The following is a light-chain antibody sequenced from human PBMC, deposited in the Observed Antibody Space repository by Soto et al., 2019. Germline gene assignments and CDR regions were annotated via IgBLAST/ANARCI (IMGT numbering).Light chain of an antibody. CDR2: GAS. Sequence: EIVLTQSPGTLSLSPGERPTLSCTASQSVSSTYLAWYQQKAGQAPRLLIYGASSRATGIPARFSGSGSGTEFTLTISSLQSEDFAVYYCQQYNNWPAITFGQGTRLEI. V-gene: IGKV3D-15*01. CDR1: QSVSST. J-gene: IGKJ5*01. CDR3: QQYNNWPAIT.